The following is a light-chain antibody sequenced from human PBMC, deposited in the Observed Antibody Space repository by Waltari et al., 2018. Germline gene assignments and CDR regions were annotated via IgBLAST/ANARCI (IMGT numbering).Light chain of an antibody. Sequence: EIVLTQSPRTLSLSPGDRATLSCRASQSVSSSYLAWYQQKPGQAPRPLIYGASSRATGIPDRFSGIGSGTDFTLTISRLEPEDCAVYYCQQYGSSPGTFGQGTKVEIK. CDR3: QQYGSSPGT. CDR2: GAS. CDR1: QSVSSSY. V-gene: IGKV3-20*01. J-gene: IGKJ1*01.